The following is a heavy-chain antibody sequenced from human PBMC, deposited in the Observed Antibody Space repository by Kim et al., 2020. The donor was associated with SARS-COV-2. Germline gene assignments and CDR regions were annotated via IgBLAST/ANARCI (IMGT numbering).Heavy chain of an antibody. V-gene: IGHV3-33*01. Sequence: GGSLRLSCAASGFTFSSYGMHWVRQAPGKGLEWVAVIWYDGSNKYYADSVKGRFTISRDNSKNTLHLQMNSLRAEDTAVYYCARERVIVGVTNAFDIWGQGTMVTVSS. J-gene: IGHJ3*02. D-gene: IGHD1-26*01. CDR3: ARERVIVGVTNAFDI. CDR2: IWYDGSNK. CDR1: GFTFSSYG.